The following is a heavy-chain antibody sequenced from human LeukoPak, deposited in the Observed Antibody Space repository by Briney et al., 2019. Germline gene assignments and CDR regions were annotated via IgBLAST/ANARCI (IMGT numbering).Heavy chain of an antibody. CDR3: TKDMSYKGTWGSYPDS. Sequence: GGSLRLSCAASGFTFDDYAMHWVRQAPGKGLEWVSGISWNSGNIGYADSVKGRSTISRDNAKNSLYLQMNSLRAEDTALYYCTKDMSYKGTWGSYPDSWGQGTLVTVSS. CDR1: GFTFDDYA. D-gene: IGHD3-16*02. CDR2: ISWNSGNI. V-gene: IGHV3-9*01. J-gene: IGHJ4*02.